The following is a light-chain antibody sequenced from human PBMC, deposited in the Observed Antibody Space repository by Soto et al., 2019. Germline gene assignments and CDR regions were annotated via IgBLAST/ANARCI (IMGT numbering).Light chain of an antibody. Sequence: EIVMTQSPATLSVSPGERVTLSCRASQCVSRSLAWYQQKPGQAPRLLIYGASTRATGIPARFSGSGSGTEFTLTISSLQSEDFAVYYCQQYNNWPPFTFGPGTKVDIK. V-gene: IGKV3-15*01. J-gene: IGKJ3*01. CDR1: QCVSRS. CDR3: QQYNNWPPFT. CDR2: GAS.